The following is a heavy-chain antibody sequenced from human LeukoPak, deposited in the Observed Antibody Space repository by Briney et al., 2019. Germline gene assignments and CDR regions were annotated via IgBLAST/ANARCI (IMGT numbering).Heavy chain of an antibody. D-gene: IGHD3-16*01. CDR3: ARRGRYYFDY. V-gene: IGHV3-74*01. J-gene: IGHJ4*02. CDR1: GFTFSSYW. Sequence: GGSLRLPCAASGFTFSSYWMHWVRQAPGKGLVWVSRINSDGSSTSYADSVKGRITISGDNAKNTLYLQMNGLRAEDTALYYCARRGRYYFDYWGQGTLVTVSS. CDR2: INSDGSST.